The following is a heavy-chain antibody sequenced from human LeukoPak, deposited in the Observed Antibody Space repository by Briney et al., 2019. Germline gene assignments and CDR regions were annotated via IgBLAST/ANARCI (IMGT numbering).Heavy chain of an antibody. J-gene: IGHJ4*02. D-gene: IGHD3-22*01. CDR2: ISGSGGST. CDR3: ARRAGDYSHPYDY. CDR1: GFTFSSYA. V-gene: IGHV3-23*01. Sequence: GGSLRLSCAASGFTFSSYAMSWVRQAPGEGLEWVSAISGSGGSTYYADSVKGRFTISRDNSKNTLYLQMNSLRAEDTAVYYCARRAGDYSHPYDYWGQGILVTVSS.